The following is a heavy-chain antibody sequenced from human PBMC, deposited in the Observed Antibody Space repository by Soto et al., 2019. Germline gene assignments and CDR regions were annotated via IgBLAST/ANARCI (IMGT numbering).Heavy chain of an antibody. CDR3: ARDRGSSVNYYYYGMDL. Sequence: SETLSLTCTVSGGSISSYYWSWIRQPPGKGLEWIGYIYYSGSTNYNPSLKSRVTISVDTSKNQFSLKLSSVTAADTAVYYCARDRGSSVNYYYYGMDLRGQGTTVTVSS. D-gene: IGHD3-10*01. CDR2: IYYSGST. V-gene: IGHV4-59*01. CDR1: GGSISSYY. J-gene: IGHJ6*02.